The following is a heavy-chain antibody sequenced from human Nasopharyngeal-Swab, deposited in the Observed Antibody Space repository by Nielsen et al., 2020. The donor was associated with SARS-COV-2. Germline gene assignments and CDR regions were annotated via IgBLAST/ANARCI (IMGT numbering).Heavy chain of an antibody. V-gene: IGHV7-4-1*02. CDR3: ARDSTYYYDSSGSDGAFDI. J-gene: IGHJ3*02. CDR2: INTNTGNP. D-gene: IGHD3-22*01. Sequence: VRQMPGKGLEWMGWINTNTGNPTYAQGFTGRFVFSLDTSVSTAYLQISSLKAEDTAVYYCARDSTYYYDSSGSDGAFDIWGQGTMVTVSS.